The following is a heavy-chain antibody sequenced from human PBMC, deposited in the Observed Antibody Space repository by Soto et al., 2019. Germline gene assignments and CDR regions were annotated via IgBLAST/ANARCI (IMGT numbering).Heavy chain of an antibody. J-gene: IGHJ3*02. Sequence: GSLRLSCAASGFTFSSYWMSWVRQAPGKGLEWVANIKQDGSEKYYVDSVKGRFTISRDNAKNSLYLQMNSLRAEDTAVYYCARVRSSGYHAFDIWGQGTMVTVSS. CDR2: IKQDGSEK. CDR3: ARVRSSGYHAFDI. D-gene: IGHD6-19*01. V-gene: IGHV3-7*03. CDR1: GFTFSSYW.